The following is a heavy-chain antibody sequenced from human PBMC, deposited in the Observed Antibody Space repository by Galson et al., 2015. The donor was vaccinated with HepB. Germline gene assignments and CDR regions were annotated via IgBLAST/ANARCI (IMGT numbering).Heavy chain of an antibody. J-gene: IGHJ3*02. V-gene: IGHV1-18*01. CDR3: AKGGRLGYLNDAFDI. CDR2: ISTYNGDT. CDR1: GYTFNRYG. Sequence: SVKVSCKASGYTFNRYGISWVRQAPGRGLEWMGWISTYNGDTNYAQKLQGRVTMTTDTSTSTAYMELRSLRSDDTAVYFCAKGGRLGYLNDAFDIWGQGTIVTVSS. D-gene: IGHD5-18*01.